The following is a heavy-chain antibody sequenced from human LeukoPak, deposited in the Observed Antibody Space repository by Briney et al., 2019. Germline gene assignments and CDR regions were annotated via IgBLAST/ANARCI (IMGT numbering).Heavy chain of an antibody. D-gene: IGHD3-10*01. Sequence: SETLSLTCTVSGGSVSSGGYYWSWIRQHPGKGLEWIGYIFYTGNTYYNPSLKSRLTISVDTSNNQFSLKLSSVTAADTAMYYCARARDYGYRFFDYWGQGSLVTVSS. J-gene: IGHJ4*02. CDR1: GGSVSSGGYY. V-gene: IGHV4-31*03. CDR2: IFYTGNT. CDR3: ARARDYGYRFFDY.